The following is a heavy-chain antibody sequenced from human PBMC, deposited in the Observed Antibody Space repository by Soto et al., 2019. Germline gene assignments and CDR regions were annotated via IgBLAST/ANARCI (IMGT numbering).Heavy chain of an antibody. V-gene: IGHV3-23*01. D-gene: IGHD6-19*01. CDR3: AKDPQPGIAVPPYY. CDR1: GFTFSSYG. J-gene: IGHJ4*02. CDR2: ISGSGGNT. Sequence: GGSLRLSCAASGFTFSSYGMHWVRQAPGKGLEWVSAISGSGGNTDYAGSVKGRFTVSRDNSKNTLYLQMRSLRVEDTAVYYCAKDPQPGIAVPPYYWGQGTLVTVSS.